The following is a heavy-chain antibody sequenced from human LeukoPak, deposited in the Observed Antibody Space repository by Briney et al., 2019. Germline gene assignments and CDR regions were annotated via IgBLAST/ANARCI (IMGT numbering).Heavy chain of an antibody. CDR2: VFYTGAT. J-gene: IGHJ5*02. V-gene: IGHV4-39*07. CDR3: ARANLRLVINPNWFDP. Sequence: SETLSLTCTVSGASIRTHSYYWGWVRRPPGKGLEWIGNVFYTGATYYNPSLKSRLTMSIDTSKNQFSLNLTSVTAADTAIYYCARANLRLVINPNWFDPWGQGTLVTVSS. D-gene: IGHD1-1*01. CDR1: GASIRTHSYY.